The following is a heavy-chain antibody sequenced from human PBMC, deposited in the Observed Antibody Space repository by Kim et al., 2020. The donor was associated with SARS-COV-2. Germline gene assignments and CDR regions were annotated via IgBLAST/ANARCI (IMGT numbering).Heavy chain of an antibody. Sequence: GGSLRLSCAASGFTFSSYGMHWVRQAPGKGLEWVAVISYDGSNKYYADSVKGRFTISRDNSKNTLYLQMNSLRAEDTAVYYCASDSEVFDYWGQGTLVTVSS. V-gene: IGHV3-33*05. J-gene: IGHJ4*02. CDR3: ASDSEVFDY. CDR1: GFTFSSYG. CDR2: ISYDGSNK.